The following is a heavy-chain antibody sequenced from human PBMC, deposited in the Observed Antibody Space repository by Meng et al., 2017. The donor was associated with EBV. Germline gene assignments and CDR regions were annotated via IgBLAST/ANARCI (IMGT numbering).Heavy chain of an antibody. J-gene: IGHJ5*02. CDR1: GDSISSFYY. CDR3: ARPFPSWQSPRLDPFGA. Sequence: QLQLRESGPGQVKPSETLSLTGPVSGDSISSFYYWGWIRQPPGRGLEWIGSVHYTGSTYYSPSLKSRVTVSVDTSKNQFSLRLTSVTAADTAVYYCARPFPSWQSPRLDPFGAWGQGTLVTVSS. CDR2: VHYTGST. D-gene: IGHD6-19*01. V-gene: IGHV4-39*01.